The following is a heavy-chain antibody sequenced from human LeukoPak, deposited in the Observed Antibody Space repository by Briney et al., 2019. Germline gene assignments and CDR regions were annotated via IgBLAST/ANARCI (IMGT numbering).Heavy chain of an antibody. Sequence: PGGSLRLSCAASGFTFDDYGMSWVRQAPGKGLEWVSGINWNGGSTGYAGSVKGRFTISRDNAKNSLYLQMNSLRAEDTALYYCARSGYSSGWYEENPWGQGTLVTVSS. D-gene: IGHD6-19*01. J-gene: IGHJ5*02. V-gene: IGHV3-20*04. CDR1: GFTFDDYG. CDR2: INWNGGST. CDR3: ARSGYSSGWYEENP.